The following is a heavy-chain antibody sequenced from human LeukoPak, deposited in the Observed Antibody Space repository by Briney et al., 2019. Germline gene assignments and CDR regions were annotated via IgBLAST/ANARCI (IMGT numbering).Heavy chain of an antibody. V-gene: IGHV4-61*01. CDR1: GGSVSSGSYY. CDR2: IYYSGST. Sequence: SETLSLTCTVSGGSVSSGSYYWSWIRQPPGKGLEWIGYIYYSGSTNYNPSLKSRVTISVDTSKNQFSLKLSSVTAADTAVYYCARDRSTYYYCYGMDVWGQGTTVTVSS. CDR3: ARDRSTYYYCYGMDV. J-gene: IGHJ6*02.